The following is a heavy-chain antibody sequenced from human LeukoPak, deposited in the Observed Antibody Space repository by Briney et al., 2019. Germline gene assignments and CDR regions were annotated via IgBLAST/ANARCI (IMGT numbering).Heavy chain of an antibody. D-gene: IGHD2-21*01. CDR1: GFTFSSYG. Sequence: GGSLRLSCAASGFTFSSYGMSWVRRAPGKGLEWVSAISGNDGGTYYADSVKGRFTISRDNSKNTLYLQMNSLRGEDTAVYYCAKERGGEFDYWGQGTLVTVSS. J-gene: IGHJ4*02. CDR3: AKERGGEFDY. CDR2: ISGNDGGT. V-gene: IGHV3-23*01.